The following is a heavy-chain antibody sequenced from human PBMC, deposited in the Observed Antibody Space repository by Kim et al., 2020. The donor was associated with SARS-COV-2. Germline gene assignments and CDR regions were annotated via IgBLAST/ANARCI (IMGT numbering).Heavy chain of an antibody. CDR3: VRGAAPMVSGGGH. CDR2: MDPDNGKT. Sequence: ASVKVSCKASGYTFKRYDINWVRQATGQGPEWMGWMDPDNGKTGYAEKFQGRVTMTRDSAISTGYMELSDLRSDDTAIYYCVRGAAPMVSGGGHWGQGTLVSVSS. D-gene: IGHD5-18*01. J-gene: IGHJ4*02. V-gene: IGHV1-8*01. CDR1: GYTFKRYD.